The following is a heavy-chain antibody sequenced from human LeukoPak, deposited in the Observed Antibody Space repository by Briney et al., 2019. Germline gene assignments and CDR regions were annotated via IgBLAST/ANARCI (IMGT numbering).Heavy chain of an antibody. CDR3: AKAPGPFYGSGSYYTHFDY. V-gene: IGHV3-23*01. D-gene: IGHD3-10*01. CDR2: ISGSGGST. Sequence: TGGSLRLSCAASGFTFTSYAMSWVRQAPGKGLEWVSAISGSGGSTYYADSVKGRFTISRDNSKNTLYLQMNSLRAEYTAVYYCAKAPGPFYGSGSYYTHFDYWGQGTLVTVSS. J-gene: IGHJ4*02. CDR1: GFTFTSYA.